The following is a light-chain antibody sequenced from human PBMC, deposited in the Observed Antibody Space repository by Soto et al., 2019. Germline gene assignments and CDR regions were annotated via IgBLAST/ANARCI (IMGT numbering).Light chain of an antibody. CDR1: QGVSTNY. J-gene: IGKJ3*01. V-gene: IGKV3-20*01. CDR2: GAS. CDR3: PQYGSTPFT. Sequence: EIVLTQSPGTLSLSPGDRATLSCRASQGVSTNYLAWYQQKLGQAPRLLIYGASSRATGTPDRFIGNGSGEDLTLTIGRLETEDFAVYYCPQYGSTPFTFGPGTKVFIE.